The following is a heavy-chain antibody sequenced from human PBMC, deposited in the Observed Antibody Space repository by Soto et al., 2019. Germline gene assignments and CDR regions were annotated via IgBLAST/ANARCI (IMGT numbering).Heavy chain of an antibody. CDR1: GYTFTSYA. V-gene: IGHV1-3*01. J-gene: IGHJ4*02. Sequence: QVQFVQSGAEVKKPGASVKVSCKASGYTFTSYAMHWVRQAPGQRLEWMGWINAGNGNTKYSQKFQGRVTITRDTSASTADMELSSLRSEDTAVYYGANEASGSYRGYWGQGTLVTVSS. D-gene: IGHD1-26*01. CDR2: INAGNGNT. CDR3: ANEASGSYRGY.